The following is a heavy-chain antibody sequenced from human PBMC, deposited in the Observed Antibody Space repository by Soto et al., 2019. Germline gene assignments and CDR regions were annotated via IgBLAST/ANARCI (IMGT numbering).Heavy chain of an antibody. V-gene: IGHV1-69*13. D-gene: IGHD4-17*01. CDR2: IIPIFGTA. CDR3: AVSDYGDYVFLGMDV. Sequence: ASVKVSCKASGGTFSSYAISWVRQAPGQGLEWMGGIIPIFGTANYAQKFQGRVTITADESTSTAYMELSSLRSEDTAVHYCAVSDYGDYVFLGMDVWGQGTTVTVSS. J-gene: IGHJ6*02. CDR1: GGTFSSYA.